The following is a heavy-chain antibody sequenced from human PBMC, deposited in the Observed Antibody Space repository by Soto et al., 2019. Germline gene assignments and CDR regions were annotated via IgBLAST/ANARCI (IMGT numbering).Heavy chain of an antibody. D-gene: IGHD3-3*01. CDR3: ARDRKRYDFWSGSLDY. Sequence: QVQLVESGGGVVQPGRSLRLSCAASGFTFSSYGMHWVRQAPGKGLEWVAVIWYDGSNKYYADSVKGRFTISRDNSKNTLYLQMNSLRAEDTAVYYCARDRKRYDFWSGSLDYWGQGTLVTVSS. CDR1: GFTFSSYG. CDR2: IWYDGSNK. J-gene: IGHJ4*02. V-gene: IGHV3-33*01.